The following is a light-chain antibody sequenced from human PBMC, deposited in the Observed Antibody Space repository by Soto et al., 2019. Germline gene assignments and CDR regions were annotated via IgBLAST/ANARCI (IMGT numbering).Light chain of an antibody. CDR2: DVI. J-gene: IGLJ2*01. CDR3: RSYGGSNNLL. Sequence: QSVLTQPPSASGSPGQSVTISCTGTSRDIGGYDFVSWYQQLPGKAPKLLIYDVIKRPSGVPDRFSGSKSGNTASLTVSGLQTDDEADYYCRSYGGSNNLLFGGGTKLTVL. CDR1: SRDIGGYDF. V-gene: IGLV2-8*01.